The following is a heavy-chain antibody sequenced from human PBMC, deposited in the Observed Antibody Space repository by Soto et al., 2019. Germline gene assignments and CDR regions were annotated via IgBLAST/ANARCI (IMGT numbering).Heavy chain of an antibody. J-gene: IGHJ4*02. CDR1: IDSLISEQR. D-gene: IGHD6-19*01. V-gene: IGHV4-4*02. CDR3: ARSVGWYAIDQ. CDR2: IHHSGST. Sequence: QMQLQESGPGLVKPSETLSLTCAVSIDSLISEQRWRWVRQPPGKGLEWIGEIHHSGSTNNNPSLRSRANMSVDKSKNQFSMSINSLTAAETAVYYCARSVGWYAIDQWGKGTLVIVSS.